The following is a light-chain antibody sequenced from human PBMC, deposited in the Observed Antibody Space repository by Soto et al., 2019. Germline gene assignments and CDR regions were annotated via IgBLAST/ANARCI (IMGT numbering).Light chain of an antibody. Sequence: AIQMTQSPSSLSASVGDRVTITCRASQGSRSDLGWYQQKPGKAPKFLIYGASSLQSSVPSRFSGSGSGTDFTLTISSLQPEDFATYYCLQYYNYPYTFGQGTKLEVK. V-gene: IGKV1-6*01. CDR3: LQYYNYPYT. CDR1: QGSRSD. J-gene: IGKJ2*01. CDR2: GAS.